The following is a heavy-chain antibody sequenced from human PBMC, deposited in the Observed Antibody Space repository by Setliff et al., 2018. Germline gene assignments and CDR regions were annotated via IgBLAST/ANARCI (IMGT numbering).Heavy chain of an antibody. Sequence: ASVKVSCKTSGYTFTNYGITWVRQAPGQGLEWMGWINNYSFKTNYPQKFLGRVTVTTGTSTGTAYMELGSLTSDDTAIYYCARVESMVRGKNILRHFDYWGQGIQVTVSS. CDR3: ARVESMVRGKNILRHFDY. J-gene: IGHJ4*02. CDR1: GYTFTNYG. CDR2: INNYSFKT. D-gene: IGHD3-10*01. V-gene: IGHV1-18*01.